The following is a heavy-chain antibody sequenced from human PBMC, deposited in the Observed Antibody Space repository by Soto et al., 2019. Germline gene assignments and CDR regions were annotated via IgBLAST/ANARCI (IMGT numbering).Heavy chain of an antibody. CDR2: ITPIFGTA. V-gene: IGHV1-69*01. D-gene: IGHD1-26*01. Sequence: QVQLMQSGAEVKKPGSSVKVSGKASGGTFTSYAISWVRQAPGQGLEWMGGITPIFGTANYAQKFQGRVTITADGSTSTAYMELSSLRSEDTAVYYCARRRFSGTYYFDYWGQGTLVTVSS. CDR1: GGTFTSYA. CDR3: ARRRFSGTYYFDY. J-gene: IGHJ4*02.